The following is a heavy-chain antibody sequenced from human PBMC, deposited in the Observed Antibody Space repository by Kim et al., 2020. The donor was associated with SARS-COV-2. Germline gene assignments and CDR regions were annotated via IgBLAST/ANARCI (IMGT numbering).Heavy chain of an antibody. CDR1: GGSITRKTDY. Sequence: SETLSLTCNVSGGSITRKTDYWGWIRQSPEKGLEWIGNIYYTGSTYYNPSLQSRVSISVDTAKNQFSVNLSSATAADTAVYYCVRYSGRGSYYNGRYFDYWGQGTLVTVSS. CDR3: VRYSGRGSYYNGRYFDY. CDR2: IYYTGST. V-gene: IGHV4-39*01. J-gene: IGHJ4*02. D-gene: IGHD3-10*01.